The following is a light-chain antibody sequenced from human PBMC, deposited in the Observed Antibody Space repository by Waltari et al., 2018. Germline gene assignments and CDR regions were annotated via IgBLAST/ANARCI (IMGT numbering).Light chain of an antibody. V-gene: IGLV2-23*01. CDR2: ESS. CDR3: CSYAVISILYV. Sequence: YHHHLGKSRELMMYESSERPSGVSTRFSASMSGNTASLTISGLQAEDKAFYCCCSYAVISILYVFGTGTIFTVL. J-gene: IGLJ1*01.